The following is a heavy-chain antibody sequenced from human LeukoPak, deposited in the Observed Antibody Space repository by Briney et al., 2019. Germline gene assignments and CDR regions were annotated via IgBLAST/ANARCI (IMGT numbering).Heavy chain of an antibody. J-gene: IGHJ6*03. D-gene: IGHD3-3*02. Sequence: ASVKVSCKASGGNFSSYAISWVRQAPGQGLEWMGGIIPIFGTANYAQKFQGRVTITADESTSTAYMELSSLRSEDTAVYYCASPILSPRDYMDVWGKGTTVTVSS. V-gene: IGHV1-69*13. CDR3: ASPILSPRDYMDV. CDR2: IIPIFGTA. CDR1: GGNFSSYA.